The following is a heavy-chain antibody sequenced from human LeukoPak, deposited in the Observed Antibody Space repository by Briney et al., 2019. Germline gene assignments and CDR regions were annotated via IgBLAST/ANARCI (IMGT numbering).Heavy chain of an antibody. V-gene: IGHV4-59*01. CDR1: GVSISDYY. Sequence: SETLSLTSTVSGVSISDYYWSWIRQPPGKGLEWIGYIYYSRTTNYNPSLESRVTISVDMSKSQFSLKLNSVTAADTAMYYCARRHGSNTSWYGGAFDIWGQGTMVTVS. D-gene: IGHD6-13*01. J-gene: IGHJ3*02. CDR3: ARRHGSNTSWYGGAFDI. CDR2: IYYSRTT.